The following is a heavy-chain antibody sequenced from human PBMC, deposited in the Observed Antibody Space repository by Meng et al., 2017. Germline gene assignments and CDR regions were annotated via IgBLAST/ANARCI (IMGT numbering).Heavy chain of an antibody. V-gene: IGHV4-4*02. Sequence: QVELPESGPGLVKPSGTLSLTCAVSGGSISSSNWWSWVRQPPGKGLEWIGEIYHSGSTNYNPSLKSRVTISVDKSKNQFSLKLSSVTAADTAVYYCARDVVGAIIIARGDYWGQGTLFTVSS. CDR1: GGSISSSNW. D-gene: IGHD1-26*01. J-gene: IGHJ4*02. CDR3: ARDVVGAIIIARGDY. CDR2: IYHSGST.